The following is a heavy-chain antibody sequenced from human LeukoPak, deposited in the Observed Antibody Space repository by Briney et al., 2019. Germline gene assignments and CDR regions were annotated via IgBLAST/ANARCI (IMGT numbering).Heavy chain of an antibody. V-gene: IGHV4-59*01. CDR2: IYYSGST. CDR3: TRDQGTWWFDP. J-gene: IGHJ5*02. Sequence: SETLSLTCTVSGGSISNYYWSWIRQPPGKGLEWIGYIYYSGSTNYNPSLKSRVTISVDTSKNQFSLKLSSVTAADTALYYCTRDQGTWWFDPWGQGTLVTVSS. CDR1: GGSISNYY. D-gene: IGHD3-10*01.